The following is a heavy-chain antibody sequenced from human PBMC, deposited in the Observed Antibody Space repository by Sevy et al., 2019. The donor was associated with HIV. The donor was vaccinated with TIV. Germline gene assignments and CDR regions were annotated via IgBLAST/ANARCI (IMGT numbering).Heavy chain of an antibody. CDR2: ISSSSSTI. CDR1: GFTFSSYS. V-gene: IGHV3-48*01. Sequence: GESLKISCAASGFTFSSYSMNWVRQAPGKGLEWVSYISSSSSTIYYAGSVKGRFTISRDNAKNSLYLQMNSLRAEDTAVYYCTLAFDIWGQGTMVTVSS. CDR3: TLAFDI. J-gene: IGHJ3*02.